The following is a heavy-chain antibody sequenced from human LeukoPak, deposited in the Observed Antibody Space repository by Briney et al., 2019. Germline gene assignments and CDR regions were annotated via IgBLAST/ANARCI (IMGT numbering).Heavy chain of an antibody. CDR1: GFTFSSYA. J-gene: IGHJ4*02. CDR2: ISYDGSNK. CDR3: ARDVAVAAILDY. V-gene: IGHV3-30-3*01. D-gene: IGHD6-19*01. Sequence: GGSLRLSCAASGFTFSSYAMHWVRQAPGKGLEWVAVISYDGSNKYYADSVKGRFTISRDNAKNSLYLQMNSLRAEDTAVYYCARDVAVAAILDYWGQGTLVTVSS.